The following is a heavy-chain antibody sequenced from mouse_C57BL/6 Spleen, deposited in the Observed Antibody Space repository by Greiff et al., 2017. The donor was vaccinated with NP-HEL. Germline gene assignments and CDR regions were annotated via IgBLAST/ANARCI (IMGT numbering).Heavy chain of an antibody. CDR1: GFTFSDYG. CDR2: ISSGSSTI. V-gene: IGHV5-17*01. D-gene: IGHD2-1*01. J-gene: IGHJ4*01. Sequence: EVQRVESGGGLVKPGGSLKLSCAASGFTFSDYGMHWVRQAPEKGLEWVAYISSGSSTIYYADTVKGRFTISRDNAKNTLFLQMTSLRSEDTAMYYCARGDYGNYVDYAMDYWGQGTSVTVSS. CDR3: ARGDYGNYVDYAMDY.